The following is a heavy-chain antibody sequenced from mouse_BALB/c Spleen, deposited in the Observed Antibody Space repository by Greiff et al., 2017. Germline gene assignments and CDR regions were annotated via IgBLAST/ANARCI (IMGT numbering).Heavy chain of an antibody. CDR1: GFAFSSYD. D-gene: IGHD2-3*01. CDR2: ISSGGGST. Sequence: DVQLVESGGGLVKPGGSLKLSCAASGFAFSSYDMSWVRQTPEKRLEWVAYISSGGGSTYYPDTVKGRFTISRDNAKNTLYLQMSSLKSEDTARYYCARQVTTSGFAYWGQGTLVTVSA. CDR3: ARQVTTSGFAY. V-gene: IGHV5-12-1*01. J-gene: IGHJ3*01.